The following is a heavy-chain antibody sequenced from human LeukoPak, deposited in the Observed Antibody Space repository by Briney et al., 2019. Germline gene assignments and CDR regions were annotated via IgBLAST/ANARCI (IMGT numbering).Heavy chain of an antibody. CDR3: ARRNYGDYSENDY. J-gene: IGHJ4*02. D-gene: IGHD4-17*01. CDR2: IIPIFGTA. CDR1: GGTFSSYA. Sequence: GASVKVSCKASGGTFSSYAISWVRQAPGQGLEWMGGIIPIFGTANYAQKFQGRVTITADEPTSTAYMELSSLRSEDTAVYYCARRNYGDYSENDYWGQGTLVTVSS. V-gene: IGHV1-69*13.